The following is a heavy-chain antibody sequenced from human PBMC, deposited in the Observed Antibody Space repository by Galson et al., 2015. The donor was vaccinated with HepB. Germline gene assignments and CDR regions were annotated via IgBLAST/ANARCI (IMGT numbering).Heavy chain of an antibody. J-gene: IGHJ4*02. Sequence: SLRLSCAASGFSINNYAMNWVRQAPGKGLEWVSAITATHDGTYYADSVEGRFTISRDNSRNTLYVQMNNLRVEDSCLYYCARSRPLERRFDSWGQGILVTVSS. CDR2: ITATHDGT. D-gene: IGHD1-1*01. CDR1: GFSINNYA. V-gene: IGHV3-23*01. CDR3: ARSRPLERRFDS.